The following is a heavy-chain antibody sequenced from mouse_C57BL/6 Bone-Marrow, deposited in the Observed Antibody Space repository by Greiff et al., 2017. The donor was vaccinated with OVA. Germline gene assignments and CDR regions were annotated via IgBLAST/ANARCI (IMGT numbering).Heavy chain of an antibody. Sequence: VQLQESGAELVRPGASVTLSCKASGYTFTDYEMHWVKQTPVHGLEWIGAIDPETGGTAYNQKFKGKAILTADKSSSTAYMELRSLTSEDYAVYYCTGDDGSSYGYWGQGTTLTVSS. CDR2: IDPETGGT. CDR3: TGDDGSSYGY. V-gene: IGHV1-15*01. CDR1: GYTFTDYE. J-gene: IGHJ2*01. D-gene: IGHD1-1*01.